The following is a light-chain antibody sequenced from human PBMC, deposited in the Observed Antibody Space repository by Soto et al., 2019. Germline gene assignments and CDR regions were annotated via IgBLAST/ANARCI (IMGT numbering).Light chain of an antibody. V-gene: IGKV3-15*01. CDR2: GAS. CDR3: QQYHNAGST. J-gene: IGKJ1*01. Sequence: IVMTQSPATLSVFTGGRASLSCRASQSGSNNLAWYQKKPGQAPRLLIYGASTRAAGISVRFSGSGSGTEFTLIISSLQSDDSAVYYCQQYHNAGSTFGQGTKVEI. CDR1: QSGSNN.